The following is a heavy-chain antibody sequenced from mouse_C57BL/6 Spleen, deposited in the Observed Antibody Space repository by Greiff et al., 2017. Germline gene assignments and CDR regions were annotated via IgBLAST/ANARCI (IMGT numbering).Heavy chain of an antibody. CDR3: ARSGSYGNFYYYAMDY. Sequence: VQLQQPGAELVKPGASVKLSCKASGYTFTSYWMHWVKQRPGQGLEWIGMIHPNSGSTNYNEKFKSKATLTVDKSSSTAYMQLSSLTSEDSAVYYCARSGSYGNFYYYAMDYWGQGTSVTVSS. J-gene: IGHJ4*01. CDR2: IHPNSGST. V-gene: IGHV1-64*01. CDR1: GYTFTSYW. D-gene: IGHD2-1*01.